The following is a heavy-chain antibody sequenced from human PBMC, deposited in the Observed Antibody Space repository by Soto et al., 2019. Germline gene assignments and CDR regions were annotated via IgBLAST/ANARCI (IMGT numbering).Heavy chain of an antibody. CDR2: IISGGSRV. V-gene: IGHV3-74*01. J-gene: IGHJ6*02. Sequence: GGSLRLSCAASGFTFSNDWMNWVRQGPGKGLEWVSRIISGGSRVSYADSVKGRFTIARDNAKNTLYLEMHSLTAEDTAVYYCARERTSKGGMDVWGQGTTGTVSS. CDR3: ARERTSKGGMDV. CDR1: GFTFSNDW.